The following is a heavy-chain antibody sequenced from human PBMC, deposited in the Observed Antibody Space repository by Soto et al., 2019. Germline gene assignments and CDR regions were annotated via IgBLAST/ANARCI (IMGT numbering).Heavy chain of an antibody. CDR1: GGTFSSYA. Sequence: ASVKVSCKASGGTFSSYAISWVRQAPGQGLEWMGWISAYNGNTNYAQKLQGRVTMTTDTSTSTAYMELRSLRSDDTAVYYCAKDHGTYGTNWIDSWGQGTLVTVSS. CDR2: ISAYNGNT. V-gene: IGHV1-18*01. CDR3: AKDHGTYGTNWIDS. J-gene: IGHJ5*01. D-gene: IGHD3-10*01.